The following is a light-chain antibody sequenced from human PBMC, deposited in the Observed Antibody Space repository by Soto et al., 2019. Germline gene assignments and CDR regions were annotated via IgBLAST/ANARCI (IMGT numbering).Light chain of an antibody. CDR1: QSVLYSSNNKNY. V-gene: IGKV4-1*01. Sequence: DIVMTQSPDSLAVSLGERATINCNSSQSVLYSSNNKNYIAWYQQKPGQPPKLLIYWASTRESGVPDRFSGNGSGTDFTLTISSLQAEDVAVYYCQQDYSTPPLTFGGGTKVEIK. J-gene: IGKJ4*01. CDR2: WAS. CDR3: QQDYSTPPLT.